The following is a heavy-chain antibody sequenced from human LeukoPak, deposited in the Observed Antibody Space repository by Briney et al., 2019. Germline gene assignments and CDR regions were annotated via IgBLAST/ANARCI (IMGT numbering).Heavy chain of an antibody. V-gene: IGHV1-18*01. CDR2: ISAYNGNT. D-gene: IGHD3/OR15-3a*01. CDR3: ARDGVFLDRRYFDY. J-gene: IGHJ4*02. Sequence: ASVNVSCKASVYTFTSYGISWVREAPGQGLESRGGISAYNGNTNYAQKLQGRVTMTTDTSTSTAYIELRSLRSDDTAVYYCARDGVFLDRRYFDYWGQGTLVTVSS. CDR1: VYTFTSYG.